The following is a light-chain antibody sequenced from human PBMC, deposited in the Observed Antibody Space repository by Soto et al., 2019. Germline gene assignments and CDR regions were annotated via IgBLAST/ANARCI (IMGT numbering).Light chain of an antibody. CDR3: ASWDDTLFGWV. CDR1: SSNIATHY. Sequence: QSVLTQPPSVSGTPGQGVTISCSGGSSNIATHYVYWYQLLPGTAPNLVIFSNTIRPPRVPDRFSGSKSGASASLVISGLRSEDEADYFCASWDDTLFGWVFGGGTKLTVL. J-gene: IGLJ3*02. CDR2: SNT. V-gene: IGLV1-47*02.